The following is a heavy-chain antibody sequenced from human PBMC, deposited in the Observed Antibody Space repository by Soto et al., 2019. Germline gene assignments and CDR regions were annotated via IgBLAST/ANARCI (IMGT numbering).Heavy chain of an antibody. CDR3: ARSRHGSGSYTHFYYGLDV. Sequence: QVQLVESGGGVVQPGRSLRLSCAASGFTFISYAMHWVRQAPGKGLEWVAVISFDGSTEYYADSVKGRISISRDNSKNTVHRKMNSLRSEDTAVYYCARSRHGSGSYTHFYYGLDVWGQGTTVTVSS. J-gene: IGHJ6*02. D-gene: IGHD3-10*01. CDR1: GFTFISYA. CDR2: ISFDGSTE. V-gene: IGHV3-30-3*01.